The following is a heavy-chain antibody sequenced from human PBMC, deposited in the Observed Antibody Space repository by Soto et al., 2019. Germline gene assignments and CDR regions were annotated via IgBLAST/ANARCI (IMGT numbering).Heavy chain of an antibody. J-gene: IGHJ4*02. V-gene: IGHV1-69*01. D-gene: IGHD6-6*01. CDR3: ARDWGSSSSHYYFDY. CDR2: IIPIFSIA. Sequence: QVQLVQSGAEVKKPGSSVKVSCKASGGTFSSYAISWVRQAPGQGLEWMGGIIPIFSIANYAQKFQGRVTITADESTSTAYMELNSLRSEDTAVYYCARDWGSSSSHYYFDYWGQGTLVTVSS. CDR1: GGTFSSYA.